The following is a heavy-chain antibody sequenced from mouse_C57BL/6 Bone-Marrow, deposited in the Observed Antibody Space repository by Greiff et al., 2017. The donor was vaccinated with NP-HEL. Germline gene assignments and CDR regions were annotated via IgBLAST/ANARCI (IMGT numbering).Heavy chain of an antibody. J-gene: IGHJ2*01. CDR3: ARSRQLRLRVY. D-gene: IGHD3-2*02. V-gene: IGHV1-64*01. Sequence: QVQLQQSGAELVKPGASVKLSCKASGYTFTSYWMHWVKQRPGQGLEWIGMIHPDSGSTNYNEKFKSKATLTVDKSSSTAYMQLSSLTSEDSAVYYCARSRQLRLRVYWGQGTTLTVSS. CDR1: GYTFTSYW. CDR2: IHPDSGST.